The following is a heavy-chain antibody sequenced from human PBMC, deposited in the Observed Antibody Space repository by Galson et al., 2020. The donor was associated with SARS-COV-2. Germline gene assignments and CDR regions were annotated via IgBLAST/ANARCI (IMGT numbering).Heavy chain of an antibody. CDR2: IKSKTDGGTT. J-gene: IGHJ4*02. V-gene: IGHV3-15*01. CDR3: AKSYRAYGDTDLVDY. CDR1: GFTFSNAW. Sequence: GRSLRLSCAASGFTFSNAWMSWVRQAPGKGLEWVGRIKSKTDGGTTDYAAPVKGRFTISRDDSKNTLYLQMNSLRAEDTAVYYCAKSYRAYGDTDLVDYWGQGTLVTVSS. D-gene: IGHD2-21*01.